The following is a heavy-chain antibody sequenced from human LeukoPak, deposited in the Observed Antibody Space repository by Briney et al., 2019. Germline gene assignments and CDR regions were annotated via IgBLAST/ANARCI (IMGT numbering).Heavy chain of an antibody. Sequence: MPSETLSLTCTVSGYSISSGLYWGWIRQPPGKGLECIGTIYHSGSTYYNPSLKSRVTISLDTSKNQFSLKLSSVTAADTAVYYCANSIDFDYGDYYFDYWGQGALVTISS. CDR2: IYHSGST. V-gene: IGHV4-38-2*02. J-gene: IGHJ4*02. CDR3: ANSIDFDYGDYYFDY. D-gene: IGHD4-17*01. CDR1: GYSISSGLY.